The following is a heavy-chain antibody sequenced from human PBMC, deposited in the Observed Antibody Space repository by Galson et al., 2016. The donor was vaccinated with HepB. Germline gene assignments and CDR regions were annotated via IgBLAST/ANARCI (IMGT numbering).Heavy chain of an antibody. CDR1: GASITGGPYS. Sequence: TLSLTCAVSGASITGGPYSWSWIRQPPGKGLEWIGNIYDSEHTYYSPSLRSRVSISVDRLKTQFSLNLSSVAAADTAVYYCAKAPRLTRSFEFWGHGILGTVSS. D-gene: IGHD1/OR15-1a*01. CDR3: AKAPRLTRSFEF. J-gene: IGHJ4*01. V-gene: IGHV4-30-2*01. CDR2: IYDSEHT.